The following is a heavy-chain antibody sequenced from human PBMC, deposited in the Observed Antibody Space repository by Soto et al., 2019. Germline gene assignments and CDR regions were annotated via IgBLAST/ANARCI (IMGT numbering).Heavy chain of an antibody. CDR3: ARTVGAAYYFDF. D-gene: IGHD1-26*01. Sequence: SETLSLTCTVSGDSMTKYYWSWIRQPAGKGLEWIGRIYTSGSTNYNPSLKSRVTMSIDTSNNHFSLSLKSVTAADTAVYYCARTVGAAYYFDFWGQGALVTVSS. CDR1: GDSMTKYY. J-gene: IGHJ4*02. V-gene: IGHV4-4*07. CDR2: IYTSGST.